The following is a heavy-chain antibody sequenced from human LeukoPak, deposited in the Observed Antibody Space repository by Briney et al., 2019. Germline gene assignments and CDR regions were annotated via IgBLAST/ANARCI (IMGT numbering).Heavy chain of an antibody. CDR1: GFTFSSYA. CDR2: ISGSGGST. J-gene: IGHJ4*02. V-gene: IGHV3-23*01. D-gene: IGHD2-15*01. CDR3: AKETQPYCSGGSCYGSSDC. Sequence: GGSLRLSCAASGFTFSSYAMSWVRQAPGKGLEWVSAISGSGGSTYYADSVKGRFTISRDNSKNTLYLQMNSLRAEDTAVYYCAKETQPYCSGGSCYGSSDCWGQGTLVTVSS.